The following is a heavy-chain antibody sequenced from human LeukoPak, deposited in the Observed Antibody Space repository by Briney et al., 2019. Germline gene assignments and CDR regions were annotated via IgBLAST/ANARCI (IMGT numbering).Heavy chain of an antibody. CDR2: INPDGSQG. CDR1: GFTFSNSY. D-gene: IGHD2-21*01. Sequence: GGSLRLSCEASGFTFSNSYMSWVRQAPGKGLEWVAIINPDGSQGSYVDSVKGRFAISRDNALNSLFLQMNSLSAEDTAVYYCARDPAYCALDIWGQGTTVTVSS. CDR3: ARDPAYCALDI. J-gene: IGHJ3*02. V-gene: IGHV3-7*01.